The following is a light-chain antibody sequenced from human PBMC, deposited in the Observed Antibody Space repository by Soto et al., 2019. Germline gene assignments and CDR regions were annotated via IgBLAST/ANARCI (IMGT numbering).Light chain of an antibody. J-gene: IGLJ1*01. CDR1: SFNIGTYN. CDR2: NNN. Sequence: QSVLTQPTSASGSPGQRVTISCSGSSFNIGTYNVNWYRQLPGTAPKLLIHNNNERPSGVPDRFSGSKSGTSASLAISGLQSEDEADYYCAAWDDSLNTYVFGIGTKSPS. CDR3: AAWDDSLNTYV. V-gene: IGLV1-44*01.